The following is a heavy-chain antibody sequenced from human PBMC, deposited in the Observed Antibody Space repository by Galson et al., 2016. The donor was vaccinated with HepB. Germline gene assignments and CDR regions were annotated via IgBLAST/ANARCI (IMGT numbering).Heavy chain of an antibody. V-gene: IGHV3-74*01. CDR1: GFTFSDWD. Sequence: SLRLSCAASGFTFSDWDFHWVRQAPGKGLVWVSHITIDGSTTTYADSVKGRFTISRDNAKNTLYLQMNSLRAEDTAVYYCARDLWRGGRIDYWGQGTLVTVSS. D-gene: IGHD4-23*01. J-gene: IGHJ4*02. CDR3: ARDLWRGGRIDY. CDR2: ITIDGSTT.